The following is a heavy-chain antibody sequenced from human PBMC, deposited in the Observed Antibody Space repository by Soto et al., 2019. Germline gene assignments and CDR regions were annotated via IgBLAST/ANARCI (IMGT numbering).Heavy chain of an antibody. J-gene: IGHJ5*02. CDR1: GFTFSSYS. V-gene: IGHV3-48*02. Sequence: EVQLVESGGGLVQPGGSLRLSCAASGFTFSSYSMNWVRQAPGKGLEWVSYISSSSSTIYYADSVKGRFTISRDNAKNSLYLQMNSRRDEATAVYYCAREGGLLNGFDPWGQGTLVTVSS. CDR3: AREGGLLNGFDP. CDR2: ISSSSSTI.